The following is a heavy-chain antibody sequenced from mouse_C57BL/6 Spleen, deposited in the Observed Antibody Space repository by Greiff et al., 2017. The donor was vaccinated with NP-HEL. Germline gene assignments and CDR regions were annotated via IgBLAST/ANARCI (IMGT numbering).Heavy chain of an antibody. CDR1: GFTFSSYT. CDR3: ARRYSNQYFDV. J-gene: IGHJ1*03. V-gene: IGHV5-9*01. D-gene: IGHD2-5*01. Sequence: EVQLVESGGGLVKPGGSLKLSCAASGFTFSSYTMSWVRQTPEKRLEWVATISGGGGNTYYPDSVKGRFTISRDNAKNTLYLQMSSLRSEDTALYYCARRYSNQYFDVWGTGTTVTVSS. CDR2: ISGGGGNT.